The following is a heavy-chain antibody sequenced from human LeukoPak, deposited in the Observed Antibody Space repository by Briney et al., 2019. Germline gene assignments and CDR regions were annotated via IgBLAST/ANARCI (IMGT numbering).Heavy chain of an antibody. Sequence: GASVKVSCKASGYTFTSYGISWVRQAPGQGLEWMGWISAYNGNTNYAQKLQGRVTMTTDTSTSTAYMELRSLRSDDTAVYYCARTKTQYSSRFTNYYYYGMDVWGQGTTVTVSS. CDR1: GYTFTSYG. CDR3: ARTKTQYSSRFTNYYYYGMDV. J-gene: IGHJ6*02. D-gene: IGHD6-13*01. V-gene: IGHV1-18*01. CDR2: ISAYNGNT.